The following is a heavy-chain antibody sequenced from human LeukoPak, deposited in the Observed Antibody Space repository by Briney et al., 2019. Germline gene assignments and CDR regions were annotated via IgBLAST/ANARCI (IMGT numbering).Heavy chain of an antibody. Sequence: SETLSHTCTVSGGSISSYYWSWIWQPPGKGLEWIGSINYSGSTNYNPSLKSRVIISVDTSKNQFSLKLSSVTAADTAVYYCARGTYGDWVYNDWGQRTLVTVSS. CDR2: INYSGST. V-gene: IGHV4-59*01. J-gene: IGHJ4*02. CDR1: GGSISSYY. D-gene: IGHD3/OR15-3a*01. CDR3: ARGTYGDWVYND.